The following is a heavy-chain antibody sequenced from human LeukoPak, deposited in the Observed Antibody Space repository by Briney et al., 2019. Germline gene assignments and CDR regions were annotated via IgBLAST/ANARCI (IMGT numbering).Heavy chain of an antibody. CDR1: GGSISSGSYS. V-gene: IGHV4-61*02. CDR3: ARELWFGELLPDY. D-gene: IGHD3-10*01. CDR2: IYTSGST. J-gene: IGHJ4*02. Sequence: PSETLSLTCTVSGGSISSGSYSWSWIRQPAGKGLEWIGRIYTSGSTNYNPSLKSRVTISVDTSKNQFSLKLSSVTAADTAVYYCARELWFGELLPDYWGQGTLVTVSS.